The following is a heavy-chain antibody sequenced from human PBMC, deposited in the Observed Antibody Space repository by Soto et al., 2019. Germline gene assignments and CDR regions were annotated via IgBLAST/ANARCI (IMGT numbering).Heavy chain of an antibody. CDR3: AREMAVAGGVFDL. CDR1: GGSFSGYY. CDR2: IDRRGST. D-gene: IGHD6-19*01. Sequence: QVQLQQWGAGLLKPSETLSLTCAVYGGSFSGYYWSWIRQSPGKGLEWIGEIDRRGSTNYNPSLKGRATMSVDTSKNQFPLMLRSVTAADTALYYCAREMAVAGGVFDLWGQGTMVTVSS. J-gene: IGHJ3*01. V-gene: IGHV4-34*01.